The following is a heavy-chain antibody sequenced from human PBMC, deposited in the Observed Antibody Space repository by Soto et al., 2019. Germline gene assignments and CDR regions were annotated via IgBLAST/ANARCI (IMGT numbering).Heavy chain of an antibody. V-gene: IGHV1-69*13. Sequence: SVKVSCKASGGTFSSYAISWVRQAPGQGLEWMGGIIPIFGTANYAQKFQGRVTITADESTSTAYMELSSLRSEDTAVYYCAREIDGGTIFGVVPRMDVWGQGTTVTVSS. CDR3: AREIDGGTIFGVVPRMDV. D-gene: IGHD3-3*01. CDR2: IIPIFGTA. J-gene: IGHJ6*02. CDR1: GGTFSSYA.